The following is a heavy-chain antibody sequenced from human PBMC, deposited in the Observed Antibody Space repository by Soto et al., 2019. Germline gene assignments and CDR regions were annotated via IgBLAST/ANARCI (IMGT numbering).Heavy chain of an antibody. Sequence: QAGGSLRLSCAASGFTFSSYAMSWVRQAPGKGLEWVSAISGSGGSTYYADSVKGRITISRDNSKNTLYLQMNSLRAEDTAVYYCAKDLPYCSSTSCYTPDYYYYGMDVWGQGTTVTVSS. D-gene: IGHD2-2*02. J-gene: IGHJ6*02. CDR1: GFTFSSYA. CDR3: AKDLPYCSSTSCYTPDYYYYGMDV. V-gene: IGHV3-23*01. CDR2: ISGSGGST.